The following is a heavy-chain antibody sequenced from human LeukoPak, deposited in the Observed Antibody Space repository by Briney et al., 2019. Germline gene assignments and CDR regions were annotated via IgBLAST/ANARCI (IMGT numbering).Heavy chain of an antibody. CDR2: IYHSGST. V-gene: IGHV4-59*05. CDR1: GGSISSYY. Sequence: KASETLSLTCGVSGGSISSYYWGWIRQPPGKGLEWIGSIYHSGSTYYNPSLKSRVTISVDTSKNQFSLKLSSVTAADTAVYYCARAPFWSGYERDWGQGTLVTVSS. CDR3: ARAPFWSGYERD. J-gene: IGHJ4*02. D-gene: IGHD3-3*01.